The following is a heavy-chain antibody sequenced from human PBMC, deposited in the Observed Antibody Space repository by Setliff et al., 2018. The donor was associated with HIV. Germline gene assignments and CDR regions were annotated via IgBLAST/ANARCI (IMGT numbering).Heavy chain of an antibody. V-gene: IGHV1-3*04. J-gene: IGHJ4*02. D-gene: IGHD4-4*01. Sequence: GASVKVSCKASGYIFTMYTMYWVRQAPGQRLEWMGRINTVNGNTKYSQNFQGRVTITRDTSANTANMELSSLRSEDTAVYYCSGSRNLDYWGQGTLVTVSS. CDR1: GYIFTMYT. CDR2: INTVNGNT. CDR3: SGSRNLDY.